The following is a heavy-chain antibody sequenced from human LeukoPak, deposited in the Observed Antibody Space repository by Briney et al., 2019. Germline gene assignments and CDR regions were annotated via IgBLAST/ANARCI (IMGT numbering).Heavy chain of an antibody. D-gene: IGHD4-17*01. CDR2: ISYDGSNK. CDR1: GFTFSSYA. Sequence: GRSLRLSCAASGFTFSSYAMHWDRQAPGKGLEWVAVISYDGSNKYYADSVKGRFTISRDNSKNTLYLQMNSLRAEDTAVYYCARALYGDYENYFDYWGQGTLVTVSS. J-gene: IGHJ4*02. CDR3: ARALYGDYENYFDY. V-gene: IGHV3-30*04.